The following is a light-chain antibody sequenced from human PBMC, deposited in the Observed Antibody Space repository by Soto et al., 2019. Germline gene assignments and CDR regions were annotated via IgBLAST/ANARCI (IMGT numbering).Light chain of an antibody. CDR2: ATS. CDR3: QQYGSSPPIT. V-gene: IGKV3-20*01. Sequence: EIVLTQSPGALSLSPGERATLSCRASQSVSRGYLAWYQQKPGQAPRLLIFATSRRATGIPDRFSGSGSGTDFTLTISRLEPEDVAVYYCQQYGSSPPITFGQGTRREMK. CDR1: QSVSRGY. J-gene: IGKJ5*01.